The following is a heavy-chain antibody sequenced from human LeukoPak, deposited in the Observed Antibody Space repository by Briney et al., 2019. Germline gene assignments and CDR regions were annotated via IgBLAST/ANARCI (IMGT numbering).Heavy chain of an antibody. Sequence: ASVKVSFKASGYTFTSYGISWVRQAPGQGLEWVGWISAYNGNTNYAQKLQGRVTMTTDTSTSTAYMELRSLRSDDTAVYYCASVGATDHRYYYYGMDVWGQGTTVTVSS. CDR3: ASVGATDHRYYYYGMDV. CDR1: GYTFTSYG. J-gene: IGHJ6*02. D-gene: IGHD1-26*01. V-gene: IGHV1-18*01. CDR2: ISAYNGNT.